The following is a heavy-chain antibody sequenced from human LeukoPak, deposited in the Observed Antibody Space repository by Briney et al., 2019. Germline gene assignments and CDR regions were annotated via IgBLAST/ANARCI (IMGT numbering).Heavy chain of an antibody. CDR3: ARDLVRGVIRGGWFDP. V-gene: IGHV1-2*02. CDR1: GYTFTGYY. CDR2: INPNSGGT. J-gene: IGHJ5*02. Sequence: ASVKVSCKASGYTFTGYYMHWVRQAPGQGLEWMGWINPNSGGTNYAQKFQGRVTMTRDTSISTAYMELSRLRSDDTAVYYCARDLVRGVIRGGWFDPWGQGTLVTVSS. D-gene: IGHD3-10*01.